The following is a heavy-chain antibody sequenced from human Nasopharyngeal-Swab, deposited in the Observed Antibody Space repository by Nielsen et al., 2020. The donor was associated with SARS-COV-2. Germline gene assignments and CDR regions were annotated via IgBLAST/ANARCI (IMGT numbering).Heavy chain of an antibody. Sequence: SETLSLTCTVSGYSISSGYYWGWIRQPPGKGLEWIGSIYHSGSTYYNPSLKSRVTISVDTSKNQFSLKLSSVTAADTAVYYCAREGYSYGNNWFDPWGQGTLVTASS. CDR1: GYSISSGYY. J-gene: IGHJ5*02. CDR3: AREGYSYGNNWFDP. V-gene: IGHV4-38-2*02. D-gene: IGHD5-18*01. CDR2: IYHSGST.